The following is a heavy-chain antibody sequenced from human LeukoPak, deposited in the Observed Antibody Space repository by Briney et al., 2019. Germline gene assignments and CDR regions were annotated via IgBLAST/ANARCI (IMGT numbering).Heavy chain of an antibody. CDR3: ARKENVYYYFDY. V-gene: IGHV4-28*01. CDR1: GYSITSSSW. J-gene: IGHJ4*02. CDR2: IYHSGTT. Sequence: SDTLSLTCAVSGYSITSSSWWGWIRQPPGKGLEWIGYIYHSGTTYYNPSLQSRVTMSVDTSKNQFSLKLNSVTAVDTAVYYCARKENVYYYFDYWGQGTLVTVSS. D-gene: IGHD3-10*01.